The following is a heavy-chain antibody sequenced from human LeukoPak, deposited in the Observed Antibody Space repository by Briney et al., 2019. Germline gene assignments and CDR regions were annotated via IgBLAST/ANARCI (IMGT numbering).Heavy chain of an antibody. V-gene: IGHV3-23*01. CDR2: ISGSGGST. J-gene: IGHJ4*02. CDR1: GFTFSSYA. CDR3: AKPPNSSSWPPYYFDY. Sequence: GGSLRLSCAASGFTFSSYAMSWVRQAPGKGLEWVSAISGSGGSTYYADSVKGRFTISRDNSKNTLYLQMNSLRAEDTAVYYCAKPPNSSSWPPYYFDYWGQGTLVTASS. D-gene: IGHD6-13*01.